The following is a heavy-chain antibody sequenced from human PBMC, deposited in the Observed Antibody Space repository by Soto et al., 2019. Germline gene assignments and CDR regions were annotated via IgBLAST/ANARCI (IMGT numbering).Heavy chain of an antibody. D-gene: IGHD3-3*01. Sequence: GGSLRLSCAASGFTFSSYAMHWVRQAPGKGLEWVAVISYDGSNKYYADSVKGRFTISRDNSKNTLYLQMNSLRAEDTAVYYCARVGVVPPYYYYYGMDVCGQGTTVTVSS. CDR2: ISYDGSNK. J-gene: IGHJ6*02. V-gene: IGHV3-30-3*01. CDR3: ARVGVVPPYYYYYGMDV. CDR1: GFTFSSYA.